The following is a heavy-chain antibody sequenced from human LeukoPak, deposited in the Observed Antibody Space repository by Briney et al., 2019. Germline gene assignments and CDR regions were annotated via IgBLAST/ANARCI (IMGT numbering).Heavy chain of an antibody. V-gene: IGHV3-30-3*01. CDR1: GFTFSSYA. Sequence: PGRSLRLSCAASGFTFSSYAVHWVRQAPGKGLEWVAVISYDGSNKYYADSVKGRFTISRDNSQNTLYLQMNSLRAEDTAVYYCARGGYSSSWYGAFDIWGQGTMVTVSS. J-gene: IGHJ3*02. D-gene: IGHD6-13*01. CDR2: ISYDGSNK. CDR3: ARGGYSSSWYGAFDI.